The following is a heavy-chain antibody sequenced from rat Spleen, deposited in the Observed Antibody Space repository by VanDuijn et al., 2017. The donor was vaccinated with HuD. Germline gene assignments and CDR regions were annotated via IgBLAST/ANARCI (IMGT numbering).Heavy chain of an antibody. Sequence: QVQLKESGPGLVQPSETLSLTCTVSGFSLTSYSVSWVRQPSGKGPEWMGVMWRSGSTEYNSALKSRLSISRDTSKNHIFLKMNSLQSEDTTTYYCARGTGTGFDYWGQGVMVTVSS. CDR1: GFSLTSYS. D-gene: IGHD1-4*01. V-gene: IGHV2-45*01. CDR3: ARGTGTGFDY. J-gene: IGHJ2*01. CDR2: MWRSGST.